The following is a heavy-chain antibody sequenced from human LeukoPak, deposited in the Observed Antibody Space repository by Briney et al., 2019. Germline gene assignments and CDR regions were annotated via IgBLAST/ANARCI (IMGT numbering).Heavy chain of an antibody. CDR2: IIPIFGTA. V-gene: IGHV1-69*06. CDR3: ARDRSYYDSSGYYPDAFDI. CDR1: GGTFSSYA. J-gene: IGHJ3*02. D-gene: IGHD3-22*01. Sequence: ASVKVSCKASGGTFSSYAISWVRQAPGQGLEWMGGIIPIFGTANYAQKFQGRVTITADKSTSTAYMELSSLRSEDTAVYYCARDRSYYDSSGYYPDAFDIWGQGTMVTVSS.